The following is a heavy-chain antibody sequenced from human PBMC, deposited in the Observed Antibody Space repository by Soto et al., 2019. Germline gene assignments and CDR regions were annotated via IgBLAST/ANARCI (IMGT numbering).Heavy chain of an antibody. CDR1: GFTFSSYA. Sequence: EVQLLESGGGLVQPGGSLRLSCAASGFTFSSYAMSWVRQAPGKGLEWVSAISGSGGRTSYADSVTGRFTISRDNSKNTPYLQMNSLRAEDAAVYYCANFGEQAASSWLDPWGQGTLFTVSS. V-gene: IGHV3-23*01. CDR3: ANFGEQAASSWLDP. CDR2: ISGSGGRT. D-gene: IGHD2-15*01. J-gene: IGHJ5*02.